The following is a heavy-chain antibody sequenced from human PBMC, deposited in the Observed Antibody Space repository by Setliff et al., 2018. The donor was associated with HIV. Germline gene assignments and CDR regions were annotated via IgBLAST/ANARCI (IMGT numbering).Heavy chain of an antibody. CDR1: GGSINNYY. CDR2: IYYNGNT. D-gene: IGHD3-16*01. CDR3: ARERPAREGWGDYFDY. V-gene: IGHV4-59*01. J-gene: IGHJ4*02. Sequence: SETLSLTCTVSGGSINNYYWSWIRQSPGKGLVWIAHIYYNGNTDYNPSLKSRLSISVDTSKNQFSLHLTSVTAADTAIYYCARERPAREGWGDYFDYWGQGKLVTVPQ.